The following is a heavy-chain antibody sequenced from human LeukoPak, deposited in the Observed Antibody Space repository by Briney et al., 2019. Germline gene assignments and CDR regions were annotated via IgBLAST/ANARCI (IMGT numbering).Heavy chain of an antibody. CDR1: GGSISSYY. J-gene: IGHJ6*03. CDR3: ARVGEYYYGSGSLGPYYYYYMDV. Sequence: PSETLSLTCTVSGGSISSYYWSWIRQPPGKGLEWIGYIYYSGSTNYNPPLKSRVTISVDTSKNQFSLKLSSVTAADTAVYYCARVGEYYYGSGSLGPYYYYYMDVWGKGTTVTVSS. V-gene: IGHV4-59*01. D-gene: IGHD3-10*01. CDR2: IYYSGST.